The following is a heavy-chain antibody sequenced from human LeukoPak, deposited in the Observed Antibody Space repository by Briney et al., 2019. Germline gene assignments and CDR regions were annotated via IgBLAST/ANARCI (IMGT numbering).Heavy chain of an antibody. D-gene: IGHD5-24*01. J-gene: IGHJ4*02. V-gene: IGHV4-34*01. CDR1: GGSFSGYY. Sequence: SETLSLTCAVYGGSFSGYYWSWIRQPPGKGLEWIGEINHGGSTNYNPSLKSRVTIPVDTSKNQFSLKLSSVTAADTAVYYCARGGVATIFYWGQGTLVTVSS. CDR3: ARGGVATIFY. CDR2: INHGGST.